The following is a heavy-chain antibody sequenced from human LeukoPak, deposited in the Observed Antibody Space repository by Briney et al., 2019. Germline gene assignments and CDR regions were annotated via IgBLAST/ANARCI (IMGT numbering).Heavy chain of an antibody. CDR1: GGSISSGSHY. V-gene: IGHV4-61*02. D-gene: IGHD1-26*01. CDR2: IYTSGST. Sequence: SQTLSLTCTVSGGSISSGSHYWSWIRRPAGKGLEWIGRIYTSGSTNYNPSLKSRVTISVDTSKNQFSLKLSSVTAADTAVYYCARDLPIVGATSGWFDPWGQGTLVTVSS. J-gene: IGHJ5*02. CDR3: ARDLPIVGATSGWFDP.